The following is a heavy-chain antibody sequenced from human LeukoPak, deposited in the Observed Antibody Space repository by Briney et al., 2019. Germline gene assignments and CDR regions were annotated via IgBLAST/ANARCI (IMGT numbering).Heavy chain of an antibody. CDR2: IYYGGNT. J-gene: IGHJ4*02. V-gene: IGHV4-61*08. CDR3: ASGPRNYYYSGSYHY. CDR1: GGSFNSDDYY. Sequence: TSETLSLTCGVSGGSFNSDDYYWNRIRQPPGRGLEWIGYIYYGGNTNYNPSLRSRVTISMDTSKNQFSLKVNSVTAADTAVYFCASGPRNYYYSGSYHYWGQGTLVTVSS. D-gene: IGHD3-10*01.